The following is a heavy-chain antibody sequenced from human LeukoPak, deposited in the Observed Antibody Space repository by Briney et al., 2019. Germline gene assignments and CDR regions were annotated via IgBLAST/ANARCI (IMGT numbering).Heavy chain of an antibody. Sequence: GESLKISCKASGYNFNKYWIGWVRQMPGKGLEWMGIIYPDDPDTRYSPSFQGQVIISADKSINTAYLQWSSLKASDTAMYYCARHNVDVSNHYRFDYWGQGTLVTVSS. J-gene: IGHJ4*02. CDR1: GYNFNKYW. D-gene: IGHD3-22*01. CDR2: IYPDDPDT. CDR3: ARHNVDVSNHYRFDY. V-gene: IGHV5-51*01.